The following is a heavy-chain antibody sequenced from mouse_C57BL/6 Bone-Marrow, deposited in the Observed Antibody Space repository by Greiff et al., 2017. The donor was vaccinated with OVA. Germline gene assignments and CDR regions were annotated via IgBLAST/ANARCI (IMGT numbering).Heavy chain of an antibody. CDR2: IYPGDGDT. CDR1: GYAFSSSW. D-gene: IGHD1-1*01. CDR3: ARENGSSYYWYFDV. J-gene: IGHJ1*03. Sequence: VKLQESGPELVKPGASVKISCKASGYAFSSSWMNWVKQRPGKGLEWIGRIYPGDGDTNYNGKFKGKATLTADKSSSTAYMQLSSLTSEDSAVYFCARENGSSYYWYFDVWGTGTTVTVSS. V-gene: IGHV1-82*01.